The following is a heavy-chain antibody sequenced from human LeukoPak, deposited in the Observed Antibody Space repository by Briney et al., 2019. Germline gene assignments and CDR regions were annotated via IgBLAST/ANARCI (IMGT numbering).Heavy chain of an antibody. Sequence: PSETLSLTCTVSGGSISSGGYYWSWIRQHPGKGLEWIGYIYYSGSTYYNPSLKSRVTISVDTSKNQFSLKLSSVTAADTAVYYCAREVYYGDYWYFDLWGRGTLVTVSS. CDR1: GGSISSGGYY. CDR2: IYYSGST. J-gene: IGHJ2*01. CDR3: AREVYYGDYWYFDL. V-gene: IGHV4-31*03. D-gene: IGHD4-17*01.